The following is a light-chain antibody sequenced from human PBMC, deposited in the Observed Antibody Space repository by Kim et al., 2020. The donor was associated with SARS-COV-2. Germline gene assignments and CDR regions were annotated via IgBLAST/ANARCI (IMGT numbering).Light chain of an antibody. Sequence: LSPGEGATLSCRASQSVSNNFLAWYQQKPGQAPRLVIYGASSRATGIPDRFSGSGSGTDFTLTISRLEPADFAVYYCQQYGSSLYTFGQGTKLEI. CDR1: QSVSNNF. J-gene: IGKJ2*01. CDR2: GAS. CDR3: QQYGSSLYT. V-gene: IGKV3-20*01.